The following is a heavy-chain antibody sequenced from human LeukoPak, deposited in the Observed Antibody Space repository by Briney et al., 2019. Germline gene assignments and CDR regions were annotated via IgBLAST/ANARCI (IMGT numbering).Heavy chain of an antibody. CDR2: IYYSGST. D-gene: IGHD3-10*01. Sequence: SETLSLTCTVSGGSISSSSYYWGWIRQPPGKGLEWIGHIYYSGSTYYNPSLKSRVTISVDTSENQFSLKLSSVTAADTAVFYCARLKWGVTRVWYFDLWGRGTLVTVSS. V-gene: IGHV4-39*07. CDR3: ARLKWGVTRVWYFDL. CDR1: GGSISSSSYY. J-gene: IGHJ2*01.